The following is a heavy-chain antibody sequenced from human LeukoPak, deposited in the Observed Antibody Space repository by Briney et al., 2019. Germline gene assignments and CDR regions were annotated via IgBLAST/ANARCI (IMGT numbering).Heavy chain of an antibody. CDR2: MSYDGKIK. V-gene: IGHV3-30*04. D-gene: IGHD1-1*01. J-gene: IGHJ5*02. Sequence: TGGSLRLSCAASGFRFSAHSVHWVRQAPGKGLEWVAFMSYDGKIKQYADSVKGRFTISRDNSKNTLFLQMNSLGTGDTAMYYCSRNPEMEYWFDPWGQGTLVTVSS. CDR1: GFRFSAHS. CDR3: SRNPEMEYWFDP.